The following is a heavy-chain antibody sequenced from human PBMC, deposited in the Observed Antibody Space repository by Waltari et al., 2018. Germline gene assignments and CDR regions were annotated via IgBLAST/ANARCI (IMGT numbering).Heavy chain of an antibody. CDR1: GISFSSFW. Sequence: EVQLVESGGGLVQPGGSVRLSCAASGISFSSFWLTWVRQAPGKGLEWVANIKQDGSEEYYVDSVKGRFTISKDNAKNSLYLQMNSLRAEDTAVYFCARERRGQSGWYYFDFWGQGSLVTVSS. CDR3: ARERRGQSGWYYFDF. J-gene: IGHJ4*02. V-gene: IGHV3-7*01. D-gene: IGHD6-19*01. CDR2: IKQDGSEE.